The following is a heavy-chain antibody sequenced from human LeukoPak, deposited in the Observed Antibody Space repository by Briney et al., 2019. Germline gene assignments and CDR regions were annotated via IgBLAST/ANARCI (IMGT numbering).Heavy chain of an antibody. CDR1: GYTLTELS. J-gene: IGHJ5*02. Sequence: ASVKVSCKVSGYTLTELSMHWVRQAPGKGLEWMGGFDPEDGETIYAQKFQGRVTMNEDTSTDTAYMELSSLRSEDTAVYYCATDGYRHQLLNWFDPWGQGTLVTVSS. D-gene: IGHD2-2*01. CDR3: ATDGYRHQLLNWFDP. V-gene: IGHV1-24*01. CDR2: FDPEDGET.